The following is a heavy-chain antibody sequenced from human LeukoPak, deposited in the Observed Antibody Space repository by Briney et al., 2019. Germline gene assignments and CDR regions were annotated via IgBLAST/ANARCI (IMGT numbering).Heavy chain of an antibody. CDR3: ARQDYYDSGGRNDAFDI. CDR2: IIPLFNVP. D-gene: IGHD3-22*01. V-gene: IGHV1-69*13. CDR1: GGRFSSFA. J-gene: IGHJ3*02. Sequence: SVKVSCKXSGGRFSSFAINWVRQAPGEGLEWMGRIIPLFNVPNYARKFQGRVTITADESTSTSYMELSSLRSEDTAIYYCARQDYYDSGGRNDAFDIWGQGTMVTVSS.